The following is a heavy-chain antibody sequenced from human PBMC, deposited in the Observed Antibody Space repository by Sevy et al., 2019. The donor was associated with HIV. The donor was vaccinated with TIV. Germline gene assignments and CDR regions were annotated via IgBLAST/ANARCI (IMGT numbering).Heavy chain of an antibody. D-gene: IGHD6-19*01. CDR2: INPNSGGT. J-gene: IGHJ4*02. Sequence: ASVKVSCKASGYTFTGYYMHWLRQAPGQGLEWMGRINPNSGGTNYAQKFQGRVTMTRDTSISTAYMELSRLRSDDTAVYYCARDGEQWLVHFDYWGQRTLVTVSS. CDR3: ARDGEQWLVHFDY. V-gene: IGHV1-2*06. CDR1: GYTFTGYY.